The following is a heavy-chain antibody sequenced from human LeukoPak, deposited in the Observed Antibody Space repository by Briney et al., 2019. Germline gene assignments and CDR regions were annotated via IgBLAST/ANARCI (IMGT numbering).Heavy chain of an antibody. CDR3: ARSLLPYYYDSSGYYSYFDY. V-gene: IGHV3-23*01. Sequence: GGSLRLSCEASGFTFSTFAMIWVRQPPGKGLEWVSSIFPSGGEIHYADSVRGRFTISRDNSKSTLSLQMNSLRAEDTALYYCARSLLPYYYDSSGYYSYFDYWGQGTLVTVSS. D-gene: IGHD3-22*01. CDR1: GFTFSTFA. J-gene: IGHJ4*02. CDR2: IFPSGGEI.